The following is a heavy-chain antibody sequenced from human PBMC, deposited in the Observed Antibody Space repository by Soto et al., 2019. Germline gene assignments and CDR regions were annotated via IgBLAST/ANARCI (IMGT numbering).Heavy chain of an antibody. V-gene: IGHV1-2*04. D-gene: IGHD3-3*01. Sequence: ASVKVSCKASGYTFTGYYMHWVRQAPGQGLEWMGWINPNSGGTNYAQKFQGWVTMTRDTSISTAYMELGRLRSDDTAVYYCAREGTPIFGGVIIESSDHYYMVFWGTGTTVTLSS. CDR1: GYTFTGYY. CDR2: INPNSGGT. J-gene: IGHJ6*03. CDR3: AREGTPIFGGVIIESSDHYYMVF.